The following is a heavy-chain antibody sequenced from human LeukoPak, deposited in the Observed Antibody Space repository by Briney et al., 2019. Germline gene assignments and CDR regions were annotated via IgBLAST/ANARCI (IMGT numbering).Heavy chain of an antibody. CDR1: GFTFSTNS. D-gene: IGHD6-6*01. V-gene: IGHV3-48*01. J-gene: IGHJ6*03. CDR2: ISSSSSTI. CDR3: ARGRRRGVAARPGSHYYYYMDV. Sequence: PGGSLRLSCAASGFTFSTNSMNWVRQAPGKGLEWVSYISSSSSTIYYADSVKGRFTISRDNAKNSLYLQMNSLRSEDTAVYYCARGRRRGVAARPGSHYYYYMDVWGKGTTVTVSS.